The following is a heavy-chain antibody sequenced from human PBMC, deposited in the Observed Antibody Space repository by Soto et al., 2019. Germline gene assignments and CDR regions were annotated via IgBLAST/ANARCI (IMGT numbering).Heavy chain of an antibody. J-gene: IGHJ6*02. Sequence: ASVKVSCKPSGYPFTDLYIHWVRQAPGLGLEWMGWIDPRSGASRKTQRFQGRFTMTRDTSTNTVYMELSSLRSEDTAVYYCAREGRPLGMDVWGQGTTVTVSS. CDR3: AREGRPLGMDV. CDR1: GYPFTDLY. CDR2: IDPRSGAS. V-gene: IGHV1-2*02.